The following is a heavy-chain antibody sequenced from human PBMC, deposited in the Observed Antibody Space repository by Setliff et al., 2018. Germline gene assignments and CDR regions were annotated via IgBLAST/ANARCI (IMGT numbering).Heavy chain of an antibody. D-gene: IGHD3-3*01. J-gene: IGHJ4*02. CDR1: GGSVSSSSYY. CDR2: IYYSGST. CDR3: ARRETYYNFWIGYFDY. V-gene: IGHV4-39*07. Sequence: SETLSLTCAVAGGSVSSSSYYWGWSRQPPGKGLEWIGSIYYSGSTYYNPSLKSRVTISVDTSKNQFSLKLSSVTAADTAVYYCARRETYYNFWIGYFDYWGQGTLVTVSS.